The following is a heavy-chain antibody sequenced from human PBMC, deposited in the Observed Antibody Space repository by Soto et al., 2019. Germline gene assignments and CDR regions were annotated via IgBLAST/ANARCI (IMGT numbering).Heavy chain of an antibody. D-gene: IGHD6-19*01. J-gene: IGHJ3*02. V-gene: IGHV4-4*02. CDR3: ARAPTIAVAGHDAFDI. Sequence: PSETLSLTCAVSSGSISSSNWWSWVRQPPGKGLEWIGEIYHSGSTNYNPSLKSRVTISVDKSKNQFSLKLSSVTAADTAVYYCARAPTIAVAGHDAFDIWGQGTMVTVSS. CDR1: SGSISSSNW. CDR2: IYHSGST.